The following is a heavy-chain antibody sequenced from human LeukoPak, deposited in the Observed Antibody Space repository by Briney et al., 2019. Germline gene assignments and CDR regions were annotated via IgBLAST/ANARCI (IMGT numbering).Heavy chain of an antibody. Sequence: GGSLRLSCAASGFTFSSYAMHWVRQAPGKGLEWVSAISGSGGSTYYADSVKGRFTISRDNAKNSLYLQMNSLRAEDTAVYYCARGYGSGSYYNFYYFDYWGQGTLVTVSS. J-gene: IGHJ4*02. V-gene: IGHV3-21*01. CDR1: GFTFSSYA. D-gene: IGHD3-10*01. CDR2: ISGSGGST. CDR3: ARGYGSGSYYNFYYFDY.